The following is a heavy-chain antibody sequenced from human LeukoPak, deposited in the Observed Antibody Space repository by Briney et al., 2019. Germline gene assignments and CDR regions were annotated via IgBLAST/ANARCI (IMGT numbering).Heavy chain of an antibody. CDR1: GFTFSSYA. CDR3: AKDDGSGSYYSYGYGMDV. D-gene: IGHD3-10*01. V-gene: IGHV3-23*01. CDR2: ISGSGGST. J-gene: IGHJ6*02. Sequence: GGSLRLSCAASGFTFSSYAMSWVHQAPGKGLGWVSAISGSGGSTYYADSVKGRFTISRDNSKNTLYLQMNSLRAEDTAVYYCAKDDGSGSYYSYGYGMDVWGQGTTVTVSS.